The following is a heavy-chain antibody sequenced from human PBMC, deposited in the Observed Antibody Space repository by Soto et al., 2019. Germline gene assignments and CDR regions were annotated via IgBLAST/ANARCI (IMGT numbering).Heavy chain of an antibody. D-gene: IGHD3-3*01. J-gene: IGHJ6*03. V-gene: IGHV3-21*01. CDR3: AREQTYYDFWSGYYPNYYYMDV. CDR2: ISSSSSYI. Sequence: PGGSLRLSCAASGFTFSSYAMSWVRQAPGKGLEWVSAISSSSSYIYYADSVKGRFTISRDNAKNSLYLQMNSLRAEDTAVYYCAREQTYYDFWSGYYPNYYYMDVWGKGTTVTVSS. CDR1: GFTFSSYA.